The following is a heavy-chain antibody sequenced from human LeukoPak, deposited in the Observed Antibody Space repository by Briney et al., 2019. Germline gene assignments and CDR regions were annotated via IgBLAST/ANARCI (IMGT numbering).Heavy chain of an antibody. D-gene: IGHD2-2*02. J-gene: IGHJ4*02. Sequence: IINPSGGSTSYTQNFQGRVTITKETSPSTINMELSSLRSEDTAVYYCARARWDIVVVPAAISFDYWGQGTLVTVSS. CDR3: ARARWDIVVVPAAISFDY. CDR2: INPSGGST. V-gene: IGHV1-46*03.